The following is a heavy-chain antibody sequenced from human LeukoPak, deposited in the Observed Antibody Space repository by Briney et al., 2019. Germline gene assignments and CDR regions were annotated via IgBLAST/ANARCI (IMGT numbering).Heavy chain of an antibody. J-gene: IGHJ3*02. CDR2: TSSGGNT. V-gene: IGHV3-53*01. Sequence: PGGSLRLSCAASGFTFSSYWMHWVRQAPGKGLVWVSITSSGGNTYYADSVKGRFTISRDNSKNTLYLQMDSLRAEDSALYYCARTADYAFDIWGQGTMVTVSS. CDR1: GFTFSSYW. CDR3: ARTADYAFDI. D-gene: IGHD3/OR15-3a*01.